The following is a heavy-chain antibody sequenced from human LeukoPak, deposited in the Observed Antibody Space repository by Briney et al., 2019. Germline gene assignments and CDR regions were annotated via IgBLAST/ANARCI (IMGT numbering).Heavy chain of an antibody. J-gene: IGHJ4*02. CDR3: AKDRSAGIVVVTAPDY. D-gene: IGHD2-21*02. V-gene: IGHV3-23*01. CDR2: ISGSGGST. CDR1: GFTFSSYA. Sequence: GGSLRLSCAASGFTFSSYAMSWVRQAPGKGLEWVSAISGSGGSTYYADSVKGRFTISRDNSKNTLYLQMNSLRAEDTAVYYCAKDRSAGIVVVTAPDYWGQGTLVTVSS.